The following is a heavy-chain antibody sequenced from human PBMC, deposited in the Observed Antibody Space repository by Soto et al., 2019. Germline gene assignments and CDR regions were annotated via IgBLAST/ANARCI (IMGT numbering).Heavy chain of an antibody. D-gene: IGHD2-8*01. J-gene: IGHJ6*03. CDR2: INHSGST. V-gene: IGHV4-34*01. CDR1: GLSFSGYY. CDR3: ARGPYCTNGVCSENYYMDV. Sequence: SETLSLTCAVYGLSFSGYYWSWIRQPPGKGLEWIGEINHSGSTNYNPSLKSRVTISVDTSKNQFSLKLSSVTAADTAVYYCARGPYCTNGVCSENYYMDVWGKGTTVTVSS.